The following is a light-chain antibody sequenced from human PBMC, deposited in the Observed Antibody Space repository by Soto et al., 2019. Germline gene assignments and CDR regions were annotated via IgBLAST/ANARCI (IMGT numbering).Light chain of an antibody. CDR2: DTS. Sequence: DIVLTQSPATLSLSPGERATLSCRASRSVTSYLAWYQQKPGQAPRLLIHDTSNRATGIPARFSGSGSGTDFTLTISSLETEDFAVYYCQQRSNWPPTFGGGTKVEIK. J-gene: IGKJ4*01. CDR3: QQRSNWPPT. V-gene: IGKV3-11*01. CDR1: RSVTSY.